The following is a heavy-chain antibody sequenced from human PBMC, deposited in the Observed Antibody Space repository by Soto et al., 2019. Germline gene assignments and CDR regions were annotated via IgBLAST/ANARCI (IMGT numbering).Heavy chain of an antibody. Sequence: SVKVSCKASGGTFSSYAISWVRQAPGQGLEWMGGFIPIFGTANYAQKFQGRVTITADESTSTAYMELSSLRSEDTAVYYCARDPPCSGGSCYRDNYYYYGMDVWGQRTTVTVSS. CDR1: GGTFSSYA. CDR2: FIPIFGTA. CDR3: ARDPPCSGGSCYRDNYYYYGMDV. D-gene: IGHD2-15*01. J-gene: IGHJ6*02. V-gene: IGHV1-69*13.